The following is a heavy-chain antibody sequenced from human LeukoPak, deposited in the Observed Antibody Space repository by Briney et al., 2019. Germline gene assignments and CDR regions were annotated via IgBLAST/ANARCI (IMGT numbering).Heavy chain of an antibody. CDR2: ISGSGGST. CDR3: AKDPPQYYPNWHGGGEADY. D-gene: IGHD1-1*01. Sequence: GGSLRLPCAASGFTFSSYAMSWVRQAPGKGLEWVSAISGSGGSTYYADSVKGRFTISRDNSKSTVYLQMNNLRAEDTAVYHCAKDPPQYYPNWHGGGEADYWGQGTLVTVSS. J-gene: IGHJ4*02. CDR1: GFTFSSYA. V-gene: IGHV3-23*01.